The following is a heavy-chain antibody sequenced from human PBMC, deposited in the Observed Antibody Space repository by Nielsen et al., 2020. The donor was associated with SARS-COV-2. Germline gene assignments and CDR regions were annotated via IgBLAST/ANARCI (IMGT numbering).Heavy chain of an antibody. J-gene: IGHJ4*02. V-gene: IGHV3-33*01. CDR3: ARDQSSSWGEDYFDY. Sequence: GESLKISCAASGFTFSSYGMHWVRQAPGKGLEWVAVIWYDGSNKYYADSVKGRFTISRDNSKNTLYLQMNSLRAEDTAVYYCARDQSSSWGEDYFDYWGQGTLVTVSS. D-gene: IGHD6-13*01. CDR2: IWYDGSNK. CDR1: GFTFSSYG.